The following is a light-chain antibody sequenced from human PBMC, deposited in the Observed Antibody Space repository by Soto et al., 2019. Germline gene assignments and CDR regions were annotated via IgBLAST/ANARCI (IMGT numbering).Light chain of an antibody. CDR2: LGS. CDR3: MQALQTPLP. J-gene: IGKJ4*01. Sequence: DIVMTQSPLSLPVTPGEPASISCRSSQSLLHSNGYNYLDWYLQKPGQSPQLLIYLGSNRASGVPERFSGSGSGTDFTLKISRVEAEDVGVYYCMQALQTPLPFGGGTKVDIK. V-gene: IGKV2-28*01. CDR1: QSLLHSNGYNY.